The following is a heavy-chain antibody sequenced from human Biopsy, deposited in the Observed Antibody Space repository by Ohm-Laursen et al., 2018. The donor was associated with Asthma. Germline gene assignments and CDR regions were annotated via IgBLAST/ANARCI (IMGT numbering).Heavy chain of an antibody. J-gene: IGHJ4*01. CDR1: GFSFDDCA. CDR2: ISWNSGNI. Sequence: SLRLSCSASGFSFDDCAMHWVRQAPGKGLEWVSSISWNSGNIDYAVSVKGRFTISRDNAKNSLYLQMQSLRPEDTAFYYCAKSADYYVSTDYLDFWGRGTLVTVSS. D-gene: IGHD3-22*01. CDR3: AKSADYYVSTDYLDF. V-gene: IGHV3-9*01.